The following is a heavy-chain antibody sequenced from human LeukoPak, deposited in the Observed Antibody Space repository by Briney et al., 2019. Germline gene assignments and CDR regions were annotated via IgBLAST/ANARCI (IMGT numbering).Heavy chain of an antibody. D-gene: IGHD5-12*01. CDR3: AKDLGYSGYHPLDY. J-gene: IGHJ4*02. V-gene: IGHV3-23*01. CDR1: GFTFISYV. CDR2: ISGSGVNT. Sequence: GGSLRFSCAVSGFTFISYVMSWVRQAPGKGLEWVSAISGSGVNTYYADSVKGRFTISRDNSKSTLYLQMNSLRAEDTAVYYCAKDLGYSGYHPLDYWGEGTLVTVSS.